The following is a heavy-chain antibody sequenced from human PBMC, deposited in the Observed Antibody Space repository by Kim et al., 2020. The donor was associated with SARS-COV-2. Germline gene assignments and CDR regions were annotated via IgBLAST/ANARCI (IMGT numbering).Heavy chain of an antibody. CDR3: ARAPGSGADFWSGTYYYYYMGV. CDR2: INPSGGST. D-gene: IGHD3-3*01. J-gene: IGHJ6*03. CDR1: GYTFTSYY. Sequence: ASVKVSCKASGYTFTSYYMHWVRQAPGQGLEWMGIINPSGGSTSYAQKFQGRVTMTRDTSTSTVYMELSSLRSEDTAVYYCARAPGSGADFWSGTYYYYYMGVWGKGTTVTVSS. V-gene: IGHV1-46*01.